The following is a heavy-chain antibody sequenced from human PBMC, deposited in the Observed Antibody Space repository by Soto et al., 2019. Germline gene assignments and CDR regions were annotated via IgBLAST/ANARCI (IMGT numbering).Heavy chain of an antibody. Sequence: QVQLQESGPGLVKPSETLSLTCTVSGGSVSSGTYYWSWIRQSPGKGLEWIGYIYYSGSTYYNPSLNSRITISVDTSNTLYSLRLSSVAAAATAVYCCAGRDSRMVMGYFDYWGQGTLVTVSS. CDR1: GGSVSSGTYY. D-gene: IGHD5-18*01. J-gene: IGHJ4*02. CDR2: IYYSGST. V-gene: IGHV4-61*01. CDR3: AGRDSRMVMGYFDY.